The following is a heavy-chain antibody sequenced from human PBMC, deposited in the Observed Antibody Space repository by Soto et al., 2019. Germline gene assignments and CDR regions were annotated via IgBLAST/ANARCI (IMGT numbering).Heavy chain of an antibody. CDR2: IYYSGST. J-gene: IGHJ6*02. CDR1: GGSISSGDYY. Sequence: SETLSLTCTVSGGSISSGDYYWSWIRQPPGKGLEWIGYIYYSGSTYYNPSLKSRVTISVDTSKNQFSLKLSSVTAADTAVYYCARDFRGELEPRNYYYYGMDVWVQGTTVTVSS. V-gene: IGHV4-30-4*01. D-gene: IGHD1-1*01. CDR3: ARDFRGELEPRNYYYYGMDV.